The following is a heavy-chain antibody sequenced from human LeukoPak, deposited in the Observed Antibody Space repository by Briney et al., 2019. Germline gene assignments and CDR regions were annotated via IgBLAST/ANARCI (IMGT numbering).Heavy chain of an antibody. CDR2: IYYSGST. CDR3: ATGIEPNSSLGDY. CDR1: GGSISSGDYY. Sequence: TSQTLSLTCTVSGGSISSGDYYWSWIRQPPGKGLEWIGYIYYSGSTYYNPSLKSRVTISVDTSKNQFSLKLSSVTAADTAVYYCATGIEPNSSLGDYWGQGTLVTVSS. J-gene: IGHJ4*02. V-gene: IGHV4-30-4*08. D-gene: IGHD1-14*01.